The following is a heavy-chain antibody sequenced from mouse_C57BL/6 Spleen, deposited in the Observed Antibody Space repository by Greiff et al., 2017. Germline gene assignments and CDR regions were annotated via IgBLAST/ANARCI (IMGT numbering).Heavy chain of an antibody. CDR3: ARGITTVVEFCDY. CDR2: IDPSDSYT. J-gene: IGHJ2*01. CDR1: GYTFTSYW. D-gene: IGHD1-1*01. Sequence: QVQLQQPGAELVMPGASVKLSCKASGYTFTSYWMHWVKQRPGQGLEWIGEIDPSDSYTNYNQKFKGKSTLTVDKSSSTAYMQLSSLTSEDSAVYYCARGITTVVEFCDYWGQGTTLTVSS. V-gene: IGHV1-69*01.